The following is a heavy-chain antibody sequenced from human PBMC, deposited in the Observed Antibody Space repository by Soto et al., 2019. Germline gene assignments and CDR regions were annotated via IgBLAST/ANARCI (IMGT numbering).Heavy chain of an antibody. CDR2: ISYDGSNK. CDR1: GFTFSSYG. D-gene: IGHD6-19*01. V-gene: IGHV3-30*18. CDR3: AKDDVGYSSGSHFKH. Sequence: GGSLRLSCAASGFTFSSYGMHWVRQAPGKGLEWVAVISYDGSNKYYADSVKGRFTISRDNSKNTLYLQMNSLRAEDTAVYYCAKDDVGYSSGSHFKHWCQGTLVTVS. J-gene: IGHJ1*01.